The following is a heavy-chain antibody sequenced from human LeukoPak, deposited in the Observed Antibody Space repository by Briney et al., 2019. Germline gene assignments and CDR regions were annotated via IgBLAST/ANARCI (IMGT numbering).Heavy chain of an antibody. V-gene: IGHV3-48*01. D-gene: IGHD2-2*01. Sequence: GGSLRLSCAASGFTFSSYSMNWVRQAPGKGLEWISYIGISSGNTKYADSVKGRFTISGDKAKNSVYPQMNSLRVEDTAVYCCARDTKYAFDNWGQGTLVTVSS. CDR2: IGISSGNT. CDR1: GFTFSSYS. J-gene: IGHJ4*02. CDR3: ARDTKYAFDN.